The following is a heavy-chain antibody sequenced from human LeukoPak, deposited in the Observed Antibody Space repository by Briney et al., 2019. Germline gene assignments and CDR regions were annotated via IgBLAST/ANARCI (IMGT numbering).Heavy chain of an antibody. CDR1: GYSFTSQW. V-gene: IGHV5-51*01. D-gene: IGHD3-16*01. J-gene: IGHJ4*02. Sequence: GESLKISCKVSGYSFTSQWIGWVRQMPGKGLEWMGIIYPGDSDTRYSPNFRGQVTMSADKSITTAYLQWDNLRASDSAIYYCARDKSDSQGVFDFWGQGTLVTVSS. CDR3: ARDKSDSQGVFDF. CDR2: IYPGDSDT.